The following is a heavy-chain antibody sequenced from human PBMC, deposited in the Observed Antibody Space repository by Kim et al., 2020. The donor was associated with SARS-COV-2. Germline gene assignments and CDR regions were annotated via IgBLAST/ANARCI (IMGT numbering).Heavy chain of an antibody. CDR3: ANGGNIVVVPAAIALFYY. Sequence: KGRFTISRDNSNNTLYLQMNRLRAEDTAVYYCANGGNIVVVPAAIALFYYWGQGTLVTVSS. V-gene: IGHV3-30*02. J-gene: IGHJ4*02. D-gene: IGHD2-2*01.